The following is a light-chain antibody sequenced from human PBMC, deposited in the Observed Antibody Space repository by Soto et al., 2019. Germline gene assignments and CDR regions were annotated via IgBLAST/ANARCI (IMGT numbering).Light chain of an antibody. CDR2: WAS. CDR1: QSVLYSSNNKNY. Sequence: DIVMTQSPDSLAVSLGERATIKCKSSQSVLYSSNNKNYLAWYQQKPGQPPKLLIYWASTRESGVPDRFSGSGSGTDFTLTIRSLQAEDVAVYYCQQYYSTPPTFGQGTKLEIK. V-gene: IGKV4-1*01. CDR3: QQYYSTPPT. J-gene: IGKJ2*01.